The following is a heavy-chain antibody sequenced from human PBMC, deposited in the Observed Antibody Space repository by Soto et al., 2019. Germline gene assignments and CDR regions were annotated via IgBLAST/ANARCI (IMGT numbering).Heavy chain of an antibody. J-gene: IGHJ6*02. V-gene: IGHV3-21*01. D-gene: IGHD3-10*01. CDR1: GFTFSSYS. CDR3: ARALIEFGERRMDV. CDR2: ISSSSSYI. Sequence: PGGSLRLSCAASGFTFSSYSMNWVRQAPGKGLEWVSSISSSSSYIYYADSVKGRFTISRDNAKNSLYLQVNSLRADDTAVYYCARALIEFGERRMDVWGQGTTVTAP.